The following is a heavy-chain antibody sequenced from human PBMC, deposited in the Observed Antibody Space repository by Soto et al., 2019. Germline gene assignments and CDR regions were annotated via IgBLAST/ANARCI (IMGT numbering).Heavy chain of an antibody. CDR1: GYSFTSYW. Sequence: PGESLKISYKGSGYSFTSYWIGRVRQMPGKGLEWMGIIYPGDSDTRYSPSFQGQVTISADKSISTAYLQWSSLKASDTAMYYCASSSGGRSSDYYYGMDVWGQGTTVTVSS. D-gene: IGHD2-15*01. CDR3: ASSSGGRSSDYYYGMDV. J-gene: IGHJ6*02. CDR2: IYPGDSDT. V-gene: IGHV5-51*01.